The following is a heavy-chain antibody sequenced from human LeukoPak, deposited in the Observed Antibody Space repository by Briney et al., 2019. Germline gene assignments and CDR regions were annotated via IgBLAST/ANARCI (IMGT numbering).Heavy chain of an antibody. CDR1: GFTFSNSW. Sequence: GGSLRLSCAASGFTFSNSWMHWVRQAPGKGLVWVSRINSDGSSTSYADSVKGRFTISRDNAKNTLYLQMNSLRAEDTAVYYCARVDIAVAGGTFDYWGQGTLVTVSS. CDR3: ARVDIAVAGGTFDY. CDR2: INSDGSST. D-gene: IGHD6-19*01. V-gene: IGHV3-74*01. J-gene: IGHJ4*02.